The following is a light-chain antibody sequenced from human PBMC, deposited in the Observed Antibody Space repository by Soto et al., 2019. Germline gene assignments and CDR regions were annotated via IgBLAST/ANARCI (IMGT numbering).Light chain of an antibody. J-gene: IGKJ1*01. CDR2: AAS. V-gene: IGKV1-39*01. CDR3: QQTDSFPRT. Sequence: DIQMTQSPSSLSASVGDRVTITCRASQSISSYLNWYHHKPGKAPKLLIYAASSLQTGVPSRFSGSRSGTDFALTISSLQRDDFATYYCQQTDSFPRTFGQGTKVEMK. CDR1: QSISSY.